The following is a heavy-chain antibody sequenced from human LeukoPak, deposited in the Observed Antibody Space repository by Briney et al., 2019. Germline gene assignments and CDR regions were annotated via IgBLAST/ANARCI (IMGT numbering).Heavy chain of an antibody. CDR3: ARTWSGAYDY. CDR2: ISADNGNT. V-gene: IGHV1-18*01. CDR1: GYTFTSYA. D-gene: IGHD1-14*01. J-gene: IGHJ4*02. Sequence: ASVKVSCKASGYTFTSYAISWVRQAPGQGLEWMGWISADNGNTDYAQRSQGRVTITADESTSTAYMELSSLRSEDTAVYYCARTWSGAYDYWGQGTLVTVSS.